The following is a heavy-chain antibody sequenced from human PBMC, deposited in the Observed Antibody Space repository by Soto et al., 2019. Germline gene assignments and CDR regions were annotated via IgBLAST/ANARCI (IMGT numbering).Heavy chain of an antibody. CDR1: GFTFSSYA. CDR3: AKPPVAYYYYYMDV. V-gene: IGHV3-23*01. J-gene: IGHJ6*03. CDR2: ISGSGGST. Sequence: GGSLRLSCAASGFTFSSYAMSWVRQAPGKGLEWVSAISGSGGSTYYAGSVKGRFTISRDNSKNTLYLQMNSLRAEDTAVYYCAKPPVAYYYYYMDVWGKGTTVTVSS.